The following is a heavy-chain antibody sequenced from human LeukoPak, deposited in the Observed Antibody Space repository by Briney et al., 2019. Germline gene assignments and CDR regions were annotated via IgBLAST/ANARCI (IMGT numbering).Heavy chain of an antibody. D-gene: IGHD2-2*02. CDR3: ARVNDCTGSSCSTRWIDP. Sequence: SETLSLTCSVSGGSISSDHFYWGWIRQPPGKGLEWVGSVYYGGSPDYNPSLTSRVTMSVDTSKNQLSLKLYSVTAADTAVYYYARVNDCTGSSCSTRWIDPWGQGTLVTVSS. J-gene: IGHJ5*02. CDR1: GGSISSDHFY. V-gene: IGHV4-39*07. CDR2: VYYGGSP.